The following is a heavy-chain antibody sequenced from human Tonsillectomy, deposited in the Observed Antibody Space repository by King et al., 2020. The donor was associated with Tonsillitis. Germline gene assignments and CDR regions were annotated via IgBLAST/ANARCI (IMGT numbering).Heavy chain of an antibody. Sequence: VQLVQSGAEVKKPGSSVRVSCKASGGTFSNYGISWVRQAPGQGLEWMGRTIPIIGITNYAQKFQGRVTITADKSTRTTYMELSSLRSEDTAVYYCARTVHYGSGSYYDLGHWGQGTLVTVSS. D-gene: IGHD3-10*01. J-gene: IGHJ4*02. CDR2: TIPIIGIT. CDR3: ARTVHYGSGSYYDLGH. V-gene: IGHV1-69*04. CDR1: GGTFSNYG.